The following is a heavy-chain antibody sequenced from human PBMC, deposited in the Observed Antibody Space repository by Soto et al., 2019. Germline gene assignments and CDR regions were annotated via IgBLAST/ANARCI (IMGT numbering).Heavy chain of an antibody. Sequence: QVQLVESGGGVVQPGRSLRLSCAASGFTFSSYGMHWVRQAPGKGLEWVAVIWYDGSNKYYADSVKGRFTISRDNSKNTLYLQMNSLRAEDTAVYYCARAGTCGNPRAPDWYFDLWGRGTLVTVSS. CDR1: GFTFSSYG. V-gene: IGHV3-33*01. CDR3: ARAGTCGNPRAPDWYFDL. J-gene: IGHJ2*01. D-gene: IGHD6-19*01. CDR2: IWYDGSNK.